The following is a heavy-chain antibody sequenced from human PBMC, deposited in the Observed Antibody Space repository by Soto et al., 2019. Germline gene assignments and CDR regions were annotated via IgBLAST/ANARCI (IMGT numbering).Heavy chain of an antibody. J-gene: IGHJ4*02. CDR2: ISYDGSNK. D-gene: IGHD2-15*01. V-gene: IGHV3-30-3*01. CDR1: GFTFSSYA. Sequence: QVQLVESGGGVVQPGRSLRLSCAASGFTFSSYAMHWVRQAPGKGLEWVAVISYDGSNKYYADSVKGRFTISRDNSKNTLSLQMNSLRAEDTAVYYCARDGGIPFDYWGQGTLVTVSS. CDR3: ARDGGIPFDY.